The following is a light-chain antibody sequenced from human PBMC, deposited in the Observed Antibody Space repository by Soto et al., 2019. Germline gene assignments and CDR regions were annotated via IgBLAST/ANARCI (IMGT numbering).Light chain of an antibody. V-gene: IGLV2-14*01. Sequence: QSALTQPPSASGSPGQSVTISCTGTSSDVGGYNYVSWYQQHPGKAPKLMIYGVTNRPSGVSNRFSGSKSGNTASLTISGRQAEDEADYYCSSYTSSTTLSVVFGGGTKVTVL. CDR3: SSYTSSTTLSVV. J-gene: IGLJ2*01. CDR2: GVT. CDR1: SSDVGGYNY.